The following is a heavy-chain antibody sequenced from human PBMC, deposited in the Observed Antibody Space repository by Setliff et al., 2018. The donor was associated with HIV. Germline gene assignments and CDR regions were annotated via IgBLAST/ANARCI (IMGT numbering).Heavy chain of an antibody. V-gene: IGHV4-34*01. D-gene: IGHD6-19*01. CDR1: GGSLSGYY. CDR2: INHSGST. J-gene: IGHJ4*02. CDR3: AIRGSSGWCVGGYFDY. Sequence: ASETLSLTCAVYGGSLSGYYWSWIRQPPGKGLEWIGEINHSGSTNYNPSLKSRVTISVDTSKNQFSLKLSSVTAADTAVYYCAIRGSSGWCVGGYFDYWGQGTLVTVSS.